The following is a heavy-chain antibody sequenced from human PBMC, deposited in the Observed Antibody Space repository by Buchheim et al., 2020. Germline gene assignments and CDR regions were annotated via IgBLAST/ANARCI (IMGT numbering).Heavy chain of an antibody. V-gene: IGHV3-74*01. CDR3: ARDLENAAFDY. D-gene: IGHD3-3*01. CDR1: RFTFSNYW. J-gene: IGHJ4*02. CDR2: INSDGSDT. Sequence: EVQLVESGGGLVQPGGSLRLSCAASRFTFSNYWMHWVRQAPGKGLVWVSRINSDGSDTTYADSVKGRFTISRDNAKDTLYLEMNSLRAEDTAVYYCARDLENAAFDYWGQGTL.